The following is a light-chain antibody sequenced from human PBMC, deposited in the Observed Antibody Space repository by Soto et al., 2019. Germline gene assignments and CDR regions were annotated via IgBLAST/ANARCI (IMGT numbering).Light chain of an antibody. CDR2: DKN. Sequence: QLVLTQPPSVSAAPGQKVIISCSGSSSNIGSNYVSWYQQLPGTAPKLLIYDKNERPSGIPDRFSASKSGTSATLGITGLQTGDEADYYCGAWDHSLNVGVFGGGTKLTVL. V-gene: IGLV1-51*01. CDR1: SSNIGSNY. CDR3: GAWDHSLNVGV. J-gene: IGLJ3*02.